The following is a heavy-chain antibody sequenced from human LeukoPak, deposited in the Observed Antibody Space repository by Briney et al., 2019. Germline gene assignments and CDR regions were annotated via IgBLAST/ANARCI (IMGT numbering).Heavy chain of an antibody. CDR3: ARLEVAGINDY. CDR1: GGSISSSSYY. Sequence: SETLSLTCNVSGGSISSSSYYWGWIRHPPGKGLEWIGSIYYSGRTYYNPSLKSRVTISVDTSKNQLSLKLSSVTAADTAVYYCARLEVAGINDYWGQGTLVTVSS. J-gene: IGHJ4*02. V-gene: IGHV4-39*01. D-gene: IGHD6-19*01. CDR2: IYYSGRT.